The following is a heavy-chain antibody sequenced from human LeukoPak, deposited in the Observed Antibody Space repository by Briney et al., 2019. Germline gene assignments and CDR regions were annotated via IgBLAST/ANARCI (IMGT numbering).Heavy chain of an antibody. J-gene: IGHJ4*02. CDR3: ARDYDSSGFFDY. CDR2: LNPNSGGT. Sequence: ASVKVSCKASGYSFTGHYIHWVRQAPGQGLEWMGWLNPNSGGTKFAQKFQARVTLTRDTSISTAYMELSRLRSDDTAVYYCARDYDSSGFFDYWGQGTLVTVSS. V-gene: IGHV1-2*02. D-gene: IGHD3-22*01. CDR1: GYSFTGHY.